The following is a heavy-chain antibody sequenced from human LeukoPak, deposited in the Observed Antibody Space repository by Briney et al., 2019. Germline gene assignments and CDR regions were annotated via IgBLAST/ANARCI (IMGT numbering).Heavy chain of an antibody. J-gene: IGHJ1*01. CDR3: AKEFQSEYFQH. D-gene: IGHD3-10*01. CDR1: GFTFSSYS. Sequence: HLGGSLRLSCAASGFTFSSYSMNWVRQAPGKGLEWVSYISSSSSTIYYADSVKGRFTISRDNSKNTLYLQMNSLRAEDTAVYYCAKEFQSEYFQHWGQGTLVTVSS. V-gene: IGHV3-48*01. CDR2: ISSSSSTI.